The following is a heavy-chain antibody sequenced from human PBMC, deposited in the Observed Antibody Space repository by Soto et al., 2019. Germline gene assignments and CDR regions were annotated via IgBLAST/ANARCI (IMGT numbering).Heavy chain of an antibody. D-gene: IGHD5-12*01. J-gene: IGHJ4*02. Sequence: GGSLRLSCAASGFTFSSYAMSWVRQAPGKGLEWVSAISGSGGSTYYADSVRGRFTISRDNSKNTLYLQMNSLRAEDTAVYYCAKSQAATIVAEFDYWGQGTLVTVSS. CDR2: ISGSGGST. CDR3: AKSQAATIVAEFDY. V-gene: IGHV3-23*01. CDR1: GFTFSSYA.